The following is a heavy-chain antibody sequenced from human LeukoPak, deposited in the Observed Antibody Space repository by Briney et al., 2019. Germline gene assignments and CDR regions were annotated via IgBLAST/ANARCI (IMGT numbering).Heavy chain of an antibody. D-gene: IGHD6-19*01. Sequence: GGSLRLSCAASGVTSSNSWMTWVRQAPGKGLEWVSAISGSGGSTYYADSVKGRFTISRDNSKNTLYLQMNSLRAEDTAVYYCAKDHAPGHIAVAAYWGQGTLVTVSS. CDR2: ISGSGGST. CDR3: AKDHAPGHIAVAAY. J-gene: IGHJ4*02. CDR1: GVTSSNSW. V-gene: IGHV3-23*01.